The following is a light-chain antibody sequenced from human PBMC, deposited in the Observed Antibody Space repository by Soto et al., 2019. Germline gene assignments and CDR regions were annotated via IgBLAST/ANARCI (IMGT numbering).Light chain of an antibody. V-gene: IGKV3-20*01. J-gene: IGKJ1*01. CDR1: QSVSSSS. Sequence: EIVLTLSPGTLSLSPGERATLSCRASQSVSSSSLAWYQQKPGRAPRLLIDGASSRATRIPDRFSGSGSGTDFTLTIRRLELEDFAVYYCQQYDSSPRTFSQGTKVDIK. CDR3: QQYDSSPRT. CDR2: GAS.